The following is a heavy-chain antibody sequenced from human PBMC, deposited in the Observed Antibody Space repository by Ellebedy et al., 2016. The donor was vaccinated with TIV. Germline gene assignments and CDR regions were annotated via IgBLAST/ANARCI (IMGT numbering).Heavy chain of an antibody. CDR2: VNSDESNK. CDR1: GFTFSSYG. V-gene: IGHV3-33*08. Sequence: GGSLRLSCAASGFTFSSYGMHWVRQAPGKGLEWAASVNSDESNKYYADSVRGRFAISRDNSKNMLYLQMNSLRVEDTAVYYCVRDRIFDGMDVWGQGTTVTVSS. CDR3: VRDRIFDGMDV. D-gene: IGHD2-15*01. J-gene: IGHJ6*02.